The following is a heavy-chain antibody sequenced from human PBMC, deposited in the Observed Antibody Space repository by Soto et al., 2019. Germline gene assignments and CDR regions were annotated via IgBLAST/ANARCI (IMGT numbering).Heavy chain of an antibody. V-gene: IGHV3-74*01. CDR3: ARAHGVDY. CDR1: GFTFSTYW. CDR2: INSDGSST. Sequence: PGGSLRLSCAASGFTFSTYWIHWVRQAPGKGLVRVARINSDGSSTNYADSVKGRFTISRDNAKNTVYLQMNSLRVDDTAVYYCARAHGVDYWGQGTLVTVSS. D-gene: IGHD2-8*01. J-gene: IGHJ4*02.